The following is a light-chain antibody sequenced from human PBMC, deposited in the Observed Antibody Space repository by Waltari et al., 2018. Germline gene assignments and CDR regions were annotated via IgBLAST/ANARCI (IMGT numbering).Light chain of an antibody. V-gene: IGLV2-14*03. J-gene: IGLJ2*01. CDR1: SSDIGSYNF. CDR2: DVN. CDR3: SSYTSSITSI. Sequence: QSALTQPTSVSGSPGQSITISCTGPSSDIGSYNFVSWYQQHPGQAPKLIIYDVNSRPSGVSNRFSGSKSGNTASLTISGLQAEDEADYYCSSYTSSITSIFGGGTKLTVL.